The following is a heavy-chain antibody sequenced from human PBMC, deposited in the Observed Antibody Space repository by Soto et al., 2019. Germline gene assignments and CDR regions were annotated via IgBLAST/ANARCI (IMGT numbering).Heavy chain of an antibody. D-gene: IGHD2-15*01. CDR3: ARGIATGQLDP. CDR2: INPDNGNT. Sequence: SVKVSCKASGYTFTRYTMNWVRQAPVQRLEWMGWINPDNGNTKSSQKFQDRVIITRDTSASTAYMDLSSLRSEDTAVYYCARGIATGQLDPWGQGTLVTVSS. V-gene: IGHV1-3*01. CDR1: GYTFTRYT. J-gene: IGHJ5*02.